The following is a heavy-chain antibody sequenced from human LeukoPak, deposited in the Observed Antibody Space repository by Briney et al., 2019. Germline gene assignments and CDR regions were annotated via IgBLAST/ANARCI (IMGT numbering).Heavy chain of an antibody. CDR2: FSGNDGYT. Sequence: GGSLRLSCAGSGFTFTNSILSWVRQAPGKGLEWLSTFSGNDGYTYYADSVKGRFTISRDNSKNTLYLQMNSLRVEDTAVYYCAKTTSGSSNPFDYWGQGTLVTVSS. V-gene: IGHV3-23*01. J-gene: IGHJ4*02. CDR3: AKTTSGSSNPFDY. D-gene: IGHD3-22*01. CDR1: GFTFTNSI.